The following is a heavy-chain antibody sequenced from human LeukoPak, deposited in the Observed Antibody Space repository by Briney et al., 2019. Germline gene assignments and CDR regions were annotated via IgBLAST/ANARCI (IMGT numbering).Heavy chain of an antibody. CDR3: AREPVYYDSSGYSYYYGMDV. J-gene: IGHJ6*02. CDR1: GGSISRHY. D-gene: IGHD3-22*01. Sequence: SETLSLTCTVSGGSISRHYWSWIRQPPGKGLEWIGYVYYSGSTNYNPSLKSRVTISVDTSKNQFSLKLSSVTAADTAVYYCAREPVYYDSSGYSYYYGMDVWGQGTTVTVSS. CDR2: VYYSGST. V-gene: IGHV4-59*11.